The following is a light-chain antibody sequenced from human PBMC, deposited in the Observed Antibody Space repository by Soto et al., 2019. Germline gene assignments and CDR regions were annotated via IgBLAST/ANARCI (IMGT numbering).Light chain of an antibody. CDR3: QQYGSSPQT. V-gene: IGKV3-20*01. CDR2: GAS. J-gene: IGKJ1*01. Sequence: EIVLTQSPGTLSLSPGQRATLSCRASQRVNSSYLAWFQQKPGQAPRLLIYGASTRATGIPDRFSGSGAGTDFTLTISILEPEDFAVYYCQQYGSSPQTFGQVTKVEIK. CDR1: QRVNSSY.